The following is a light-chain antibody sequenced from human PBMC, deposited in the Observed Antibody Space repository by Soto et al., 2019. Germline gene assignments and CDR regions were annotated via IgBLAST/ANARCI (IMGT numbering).Light chain of an antibody. CDR2: WAS. V-gene: IGKV4-1*01. Sequence: DIVMTQSPDSLAVSLGERATINCKSSQSVFYSSNNKHYLTWYQQKPGKPPKLLIYWASTRESGVPDRFSVSGSGTEFTLTIISLQAEDVAIYYFQQYYSTPWTLGQGTKVQMK. CDR1: QSVFYSSNNKHY. CDR3: QQYYSTPWT. J-gene: IGKJ1*01.